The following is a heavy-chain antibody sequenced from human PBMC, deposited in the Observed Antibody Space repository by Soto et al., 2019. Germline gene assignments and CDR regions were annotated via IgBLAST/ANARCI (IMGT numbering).Heavy chain of an antibody. CDR1: GVSISNYY. Sequence: PSEPLSLTWTVSGVSISNYYWSWIRQPPGKGLEWIGYIYYSGSTNYNPSLKSRVTISVDTSKNQFYLKLSSVTAADTAVYYCARVWGGAFDIWGQGTMVTVSS. D-gene: IGHD3-10*01. J-gene: IGHJ3*02. V-gene: IGHV4-59*01. CDR3: ARVWGGAFDI. CDR2: IYYSGST.